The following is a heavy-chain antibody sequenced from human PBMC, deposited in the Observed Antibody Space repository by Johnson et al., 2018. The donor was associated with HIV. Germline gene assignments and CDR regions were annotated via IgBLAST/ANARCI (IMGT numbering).Heavy chain of an antibody. D-gene: IGHD4-11*01. Sequence: QMLLVESGGGLVKPGGSLRLSCAVSGFTFSSNYMRWVRQAPGKGLEWVAVISYDGSNKYYADSVKGRFTISRDNSKNTLYLQMNSLRAEDTAVSYCARSYPGSASVYRDAFDIWGQGTMVTVSS. CDR2: ISYDGSNK. J-gene: IGHJ3*02. CDR3: ARSYPGSASVYRDAFDI. CDR1: GFTFSSNY. V-gene: IGHV3-30-3*01.